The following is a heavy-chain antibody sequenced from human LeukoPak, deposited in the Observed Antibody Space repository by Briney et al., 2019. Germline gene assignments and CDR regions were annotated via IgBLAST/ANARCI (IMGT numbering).Heavy chain of an antibody. CDR2: IKQDGSEK. CDR3: ARDLIVVVAATSYNWFDP. Sequence: GGSLRLSCAASGFTFSSCWMSWVRQAPGKGLEWVANIKQDGSEKYYVDSVKGRFTISRDNAKNSLYLQMNSLRPEDTAVSYCARDLIVVVAATSYNWFDPWGQGTLVTVSS. D-gene: IGHD2-15*01. V-gene: IGHV3-7*01. J-gene: IGHJ5*02. CDR1: GFTFSSCW.